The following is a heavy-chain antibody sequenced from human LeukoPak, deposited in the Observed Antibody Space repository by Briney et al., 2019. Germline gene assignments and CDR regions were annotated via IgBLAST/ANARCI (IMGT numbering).Heavy chain of an antibody. J-gene: IGHJ4*02. CDR2: ISYDGSNK. V-gene: IGHV3-30*18. Sequence: GGSLRLSCATSGFTFSSYGMHWVRQAPGKGLEWVAVISYDGSNKYYADSVKGRFTISRDNSKNTLYLQMNSLRAEDTAVYYCAKGYLRYFDPSWFDYWGQGTLVTVSS. CDR1: GFTFSSYG. D-gene: IGHD3-9*01. CDR3: AKGYLRYFDPSWFDY.